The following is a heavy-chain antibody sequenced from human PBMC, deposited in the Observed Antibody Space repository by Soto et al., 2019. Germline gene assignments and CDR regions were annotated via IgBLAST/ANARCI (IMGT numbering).Heavy chain of an antibody. Sequence: QVQLVESGGGVVQPGRSLRLSCEASGFTFSSYGMHWVRQAPGKGLEWVAVISYDGSNKYYADSVKGRFTISRDNSKNTLYLQMNSLRAEDTAVYYCAKDRGAGCDPWGQGTLVTVSS. CDR1: GFTFSSYG. CDR3: AKDRGAGCDP. V-gene: IGHV3-30*18. J-gene: IGHJ5*02. D-gene: IGHD6-19*01. CDR2: ISYDGSNK.